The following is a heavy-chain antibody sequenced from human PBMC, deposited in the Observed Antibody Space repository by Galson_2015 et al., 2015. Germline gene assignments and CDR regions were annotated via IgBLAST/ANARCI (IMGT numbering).Heavy chain of an antibody. CDR2: IGYSGDPK. D-gene: IGHD4-17*01. CDR3: AKWDGDLNAFSI. V-gene: IGHV3-33*06. Sequence: SLRLSCAASGFTFSLHNSGAHWVRQAPSKGLEWVAVIGYSGDPKYYADSVKGRFTISRDNSKNTLYLQMNSLRAEDTAVYYCAKWDGDLNAFSIWGQGTMVTVSS. CDR1: GFTFSLHNSG. J-gene: IGHJ3*02.